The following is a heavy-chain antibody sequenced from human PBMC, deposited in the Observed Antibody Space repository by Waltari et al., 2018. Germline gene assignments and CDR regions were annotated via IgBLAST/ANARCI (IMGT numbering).Heavy chain of an antibody. Sequence: QLQLQESGSGLVKPSQTLSLTCAVSGGSISSGGYSWSWIRQPPGKGLEWIGEINHSGNTNYSPSLKGRVTISLDTSRTQFSLKLNSVTAADTAIYYCARSFLAASGTGYFYMDVWGKGTTVTVSS. CDR1: GGSISSGGYS. J-gene: IGHJ6*03. CDR2: INHSGNT. D-gene: IGHD6-13*01. CDR3: ARSFLAASGTGYFYMDV. V-gene: IGHV4-30-2*01.